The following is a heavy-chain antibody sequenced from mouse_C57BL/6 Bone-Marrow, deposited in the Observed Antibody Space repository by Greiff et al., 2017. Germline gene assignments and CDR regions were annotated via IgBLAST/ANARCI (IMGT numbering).Heavy chain of an antibody. V-gene: IGHV14-4*01. CDR2: IDPEIGDT. D-gene: IGHD2-3*01. J-gene: IGHJ2*01. CDR1: GFNIKDDY. Sequence: VQLKESGAELVRPGASVKLSCTASGFNIKDDYIHWVKQRPEQGLEWIGWIDPEIGDTEYASKLQGKATITSDTSSNTAYLQLSSLTSEDAAIYYCSSFDGTYFDFWGQGTPLPVAS. CDR3: SSFDGTYFDF.